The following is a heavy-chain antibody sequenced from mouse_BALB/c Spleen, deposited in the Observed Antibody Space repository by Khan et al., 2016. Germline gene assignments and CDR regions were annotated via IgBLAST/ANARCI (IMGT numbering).Heavy chain of an antibody. CDR1: GYTFTSYW. CDR2: INPSTGYT. D-gene: IGHD1-1*01. J-gene: IGHJ3*01. Sequence: QVRLQQSGAELAKPGASVKMSCKASGYTFTSYWMHWVKQRPGQGLEWIGYINPSTGYTEYNQKFKDKATLTADKSSSTAYMQLSSLTSEDSAVYYSARSVADAYWGQGTLVTVSA. CDR3: ARSVADAY. V-gene: IGHV1-7*01.